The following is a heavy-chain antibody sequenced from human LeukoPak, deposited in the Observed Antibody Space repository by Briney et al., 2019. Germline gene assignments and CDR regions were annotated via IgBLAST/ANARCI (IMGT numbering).Heavy chain of an antibody. Sequence: SETLSLTCAVYGGSFSGYYWSWIRQPPGKGLEWIGEINHSGSNNYNPSLKSRVNISVDTSKNQFSLKLSSVPAADTAVYYCASTDSQNFGDWGQGTLVTVSS. V-gene: IGHV4-34*01. CDR3: ASTDSQNFGD. CDR2: INHSGSN. D-gene: IGHD3-16*01. CDR1: GGSFSGYY. J-gene: IGHJ4*02.